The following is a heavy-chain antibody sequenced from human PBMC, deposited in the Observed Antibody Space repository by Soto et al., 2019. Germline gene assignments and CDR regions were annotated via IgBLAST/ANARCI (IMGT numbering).Heavy chain of an antibody. CDR2: ISGSGGST. CDR3: APSTGIQYPPDY. V-gene: IGHV3-23*01. CDR1: GFTFSSYA. D-gene: IGHD5-18*01. J-gene: IGHJ4*02. Sequence: QTGGSLRLSCAASGFTFSSYAMSWVRQAPGKGLEWVSAISGSGGSTYYADSVKGRFTISRDNSKNTLYLQMNSLRAEDTAVYYCAPSTGIQYPPDYWGQGTLVTVSS.